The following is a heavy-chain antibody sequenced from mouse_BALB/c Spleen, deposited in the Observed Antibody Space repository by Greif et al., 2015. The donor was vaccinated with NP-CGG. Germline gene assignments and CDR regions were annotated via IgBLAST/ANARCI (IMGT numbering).Heavy chain of an antibody. Sequence: QVQLQQSGAELVKPGASVKLSCKASGYTFTSYWMHWVKQRPGQGLEWIGEINPSNGRTNYNEKFKSKATLTVDKSSSTAYMQLSSLTSEDSAVYYCASLYGNYFAYWGQGTLVTVSA. D-gene: IGHD2-1*01. J-gene: IGHJ3*01. CDR3: ASLYGNYFAY. CDR1: GYTFTSYW. CDR2: INPSNGRT. V-gene: IGHV1S81*02.